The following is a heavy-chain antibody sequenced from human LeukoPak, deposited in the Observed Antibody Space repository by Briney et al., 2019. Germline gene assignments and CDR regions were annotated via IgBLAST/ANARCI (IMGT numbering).Heavy chain of an antibody. D-gene: IGHD1-1*01. CDR2: ISPYTGNT. CDR1: GGTFSSYA. CDR3: AREGGTWVPFDY. J-gene: IGHJ4*02. V-gene: IGHV1-18*01. Sequence: ASVKVSCKASGGTFSSYAISWVRQAPGQGLEWMGWISPYTGNTKYAQKFQGRVTMTTSTSTSIVYMELRSLRSDDTAVYFCAREGGTWVPFDYWGQGTLVTVSS.